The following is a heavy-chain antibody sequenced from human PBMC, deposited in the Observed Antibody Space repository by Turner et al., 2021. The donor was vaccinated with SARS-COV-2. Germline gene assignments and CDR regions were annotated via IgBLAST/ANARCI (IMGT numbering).Heavy chain of an antibody. CDR2: SSGSGENT. D-gene: IGHD3-10*01. Sequence: EVQLLESGGGLVQPGGSLILPCTASGLTFNNFGMSWVRQAPGKGLEWVSTSSGSGENTHYAESVKGRFTISRDNSKNTLYLQMNSLRAEDTAIYYCAKDAGVEESFFDYWGQGTLVTVSS. V-gene: IGHV3-23*01. CDR1: GLTFNNFG. J-gene: IGHJ4*02. CDR3: AKDAGVEESFFDY.